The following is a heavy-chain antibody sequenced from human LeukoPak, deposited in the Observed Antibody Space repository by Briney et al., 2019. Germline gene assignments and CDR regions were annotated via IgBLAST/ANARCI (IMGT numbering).Heavy chain of an antibody. J-gene: IGHJ4*02. CDR3: AKRGSGYSYEKYFDY. D-gene: IGHD5-18*01. Sequence: GGSLRLSCAASGFTFSNYAMSWGRQAPGKGLEGVSGISCSDGTTYYEDSVKGLFTISRDNSKNTLYLQMNGLREEDTAVYYCAKRGSGYSYEKYFDYWGQGPLVTVSS. CDR2: ISCSDGTT. V-gene: IGHV3-23*01. CDR1: GFTFSNYA.